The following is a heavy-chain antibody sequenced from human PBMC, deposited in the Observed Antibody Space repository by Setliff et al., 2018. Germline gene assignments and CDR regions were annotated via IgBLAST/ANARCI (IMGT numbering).Heavy chain of an antibody. V-gene: IGHV4-4*02. CDR1: GGSISNANW. D-gene: IGHD3-3*01. J-gene: IGHJ5*02. CDR3: ARAGPTVTFFRVLVISWWDP. CDR2: IYHSGST. Sequence: PSETLSLTCAVSGGSISNANWWSWVRQPPGKGLEWIGEIYHSGSTNYNPSLKSRVTISVDTSKNQFSLKLSSVTAADTATYYCARAGPTVTFFRVLVISWWDPWGQGSLVTVSS.